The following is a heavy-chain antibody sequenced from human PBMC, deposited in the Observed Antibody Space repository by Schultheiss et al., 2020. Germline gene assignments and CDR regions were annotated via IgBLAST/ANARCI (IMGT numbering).Heavy chain of an antibody. J-gene: IGHJ6*03. CDR2: INPSGGST. D-gene: IGHD6-19*01. V-gene: IGHV1-46*04. CDR3: ARDRIAVAALYYYYYMDV. CDR1: GYTFTSYD. Sequence: ASVKVSCKASGYTFTSYDINWVRQATGQGLEWMGIINPSGGSTSYAQRLQGRITMTRDTSTSTVYMELSSLRSEDTAVYYCARDRIAVAALYYYYYMDVWGKGTTVTVSS.